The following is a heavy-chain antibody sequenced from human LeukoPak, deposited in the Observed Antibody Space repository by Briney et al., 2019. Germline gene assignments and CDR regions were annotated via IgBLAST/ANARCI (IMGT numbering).Heavy chain of an antibody. CDR1: GGSFSGYY. J-gene: IGHJ4*02. CDR2: INHSGST. Sequence: SETLSLTCAVYGGSFSGYYWSWIRQPLGKGLEWMGEINHSGSTNYNPSLKSRVTISVDTSKNQFSLKLSSVTAADTAVYYCARRPITMVRGVIMRKRGGYFDYWGQGTLVTVSS. V-gene: IGHV4-34*01. D-gene: IGHD3-10*01. CDR3: ARRPITMVRGVIMRKRGGYFDY.